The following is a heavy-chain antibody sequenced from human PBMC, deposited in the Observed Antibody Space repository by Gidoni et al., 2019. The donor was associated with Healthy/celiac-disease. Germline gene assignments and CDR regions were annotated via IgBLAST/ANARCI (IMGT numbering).Heavy chain of an antibody. Sequence: QVQLQQWGAGLLKPSETLSLTCAVSGGSFSGYYWSWIRQPPRKGLEWIGEINHSESTNYNPSLKSRVTISVDTSKNQFSLKLSSVTAADTAVYYWARGYDSSGYYYVHFDYWGQGTLVTVSS. CDR1: GGSFSGYY. V-gene: IGHV4-34*01. D-gene: IGHD3-22*01. CDR3: ARGYDSSGYYYVHFDY. J-gene: IGHJ4*02. CDR2: INHSEST.